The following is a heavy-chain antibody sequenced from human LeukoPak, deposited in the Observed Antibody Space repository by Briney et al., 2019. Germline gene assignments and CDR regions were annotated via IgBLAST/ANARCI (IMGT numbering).Heavy chain of an antibody. Sequence: ASVTVSFKPSGYSFTINGISWVRQAPGQGLEWMAWISANSGNTNYAQNFQDRVTLTTDTSTSTAYMELRSLRSDDTAVYYCARDVNYAFDYWGQGTLVTVSS. CDR1: GYSFTING. CDR2: ISANSGNT. D-gene: IGHD3-16*01. J-gene: IGHJ4*02. CDR3: ARDVNYAFDY. V-gene: IGHV1-18*01.